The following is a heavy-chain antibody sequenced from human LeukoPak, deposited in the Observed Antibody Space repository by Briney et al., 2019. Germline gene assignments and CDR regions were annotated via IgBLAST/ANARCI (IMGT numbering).Heavy chain of an antibody. Sequence: SETLSLTCAVYGGSFSGYYWRCIRQPPPKGLEWLGEINHSGSTNYNPSLKSRVTISVDTSKNQFSLKLSSVTAADTAVYYCARGDPYYYSGSGSYLYYFDYWGQGTLVTVSS. D-gene: IGHD3-10*01. CDR1: GGSFSGYY. CDR3: ARGDPYYYSGSGSYLYYFDY. V-gene: IGHV4-34*01. CDR2: INHSGST. J-gene: IGHJ4*02.